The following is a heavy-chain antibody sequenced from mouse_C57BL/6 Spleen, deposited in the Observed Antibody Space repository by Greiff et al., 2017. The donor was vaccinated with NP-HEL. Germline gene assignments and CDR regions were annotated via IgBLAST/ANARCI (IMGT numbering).Heavy chain of an antibody. V-gene: IGHV1-14*01. CDR2: IYPYNDGT. CDR1: GYTFTSYV. D-gene: IGHD1-1*01. Sequence: VQLKQSGPELVKPGASVKMSCKASGYTFTSYVMHWVKQKPGQGLEWIGYIYPYNDGTKYNEKFKGKATLTSDKSSSTAYMELSSLTSEDSAVYYCARGNYYGSSPFAYWGQGTLVTVSA. CDR3: ARGNYYGSSPFAY. J-gene: IGHJ3*01.